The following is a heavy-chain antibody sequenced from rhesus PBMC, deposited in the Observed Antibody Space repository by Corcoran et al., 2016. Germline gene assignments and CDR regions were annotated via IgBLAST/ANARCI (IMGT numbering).Heavy chain of an antibody. CDR1: GGSISSSNW. CDR2: IGGSSGST. Sequence: QVQLQESGPGLVKPSETLSLTCAVSGGSISSSNWWSWIRQPPGKGLEWIGNIGGSSGSTYYNPSLKSRVTISKDTSKNHFSLKLSSVTAADTAVYYCARALYGSSQFDYWGQGVLVTVSS. J-gene: IGHJ4*01. V-gene: IGHV4S19*01. D-gene: IGHD4-4*01. CDR3: ARALYGSSQFDY.